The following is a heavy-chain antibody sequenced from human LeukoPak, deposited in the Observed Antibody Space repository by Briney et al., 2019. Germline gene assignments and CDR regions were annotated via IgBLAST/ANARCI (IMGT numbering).Heavy chain of an antibody. CDR2: FDPEDGET. CDR3: ATGPSYDILRDYYYYYGMDV. V-gene: IGHV1-24*01. CDR1: GYTLTELS. J-gene: IGHJ6*02. D-gene: IGHD3-9*01. Sequence: ASVKVSCKVSGYTLTELSMHWVRQAPGQGLEWMGGFDPEDGETIYAQKFQGRVTMTEDTSTDTAYMELSSLRSEDTAVYYCATGPSYDILRDYYYYYGMDVWGQGTTVTVSS.